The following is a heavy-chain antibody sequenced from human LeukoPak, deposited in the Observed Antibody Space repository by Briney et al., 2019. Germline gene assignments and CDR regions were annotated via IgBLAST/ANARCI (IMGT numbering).Heavy chain of an antibody. Sequence: GASVKVSCKASGYTFTGYYMHWVRQAPGQGLEWMGRIIPILGIANYAQKFQGRVTITADKSTSTAYMELSSLRSEDTAVYYCASGPIAAAGTNYGMDVWGQGTTVTVSS. CDR3: ASGPIAAAGTNYGMDV. J-gene: IGHJ6*02. CDR1: GYTFTGYY. V-gene: IGHV1-69*02. D-gene: IGHD6-13*01. CDR2: IIPILGIA.